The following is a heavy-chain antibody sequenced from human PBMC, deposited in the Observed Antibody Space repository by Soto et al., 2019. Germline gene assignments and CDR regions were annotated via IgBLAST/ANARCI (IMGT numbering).Heavy chain of an antibody. V-gene: IGHV3-23*01. CDR3: AKSSLPLWGSYRFPDDY. J-gene: IGHJ4*02. D-gene: IGHD3-16*02. Sequence: GGSLRLSCAASGFTFSSYAMSWVRQAPGKGLEWVSAISGSGGSTYYADSVKGRFTISRDNSKNTLYLQMNSLRAEDTAVYYCAKSSLPLWGSYRFPDDYWGPGTLVTVSS. CDR1: GFTFSSYA. CDR2: ISGSGGST.